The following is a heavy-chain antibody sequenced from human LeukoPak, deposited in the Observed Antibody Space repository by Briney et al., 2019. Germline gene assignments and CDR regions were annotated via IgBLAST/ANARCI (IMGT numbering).Heavy chain of an antibody. CDR2: IYYSGST. D-gene: IGHD1-7*01. CDR1: GGSISSYY. J-gene: IGHJ4*02. V-gene: IGHV4-59*12. Sequence: SETLSLTCTVSGGSISSYYWSWIRRPPGKGLEWIGYIYYSGSTNYNPSLKSRVTMSVDTSKNQFSLKLSSVTAADTAVYYCARDALTGTTRYYFDYWGQGTLVTVSS. CDR3: ARDALTGTTRYYFDY.